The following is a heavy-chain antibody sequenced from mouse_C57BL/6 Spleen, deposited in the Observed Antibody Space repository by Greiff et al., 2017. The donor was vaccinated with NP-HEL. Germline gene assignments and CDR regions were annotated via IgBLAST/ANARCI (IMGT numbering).Heavy chain of an antibody. Sequence: VKLVESGAELVRPGASVTLSCKASGYTFTDYEMHWVKQTPVHGLEWIGAIDPETGGTAYNQKFKGKAILTADTSSSTAYMELRSLTSEDSAVYYCTRGDYYGSTFAYWGQGTLVTVSA. CDR1: GYTFTDYE. CDR3: TRGDYYGSTFAY. V-gene: IGHV1-15*01. J-gene: IGHJ3*01. CDR2: IDPETGGT. D-gene: IGHD1-1*01.